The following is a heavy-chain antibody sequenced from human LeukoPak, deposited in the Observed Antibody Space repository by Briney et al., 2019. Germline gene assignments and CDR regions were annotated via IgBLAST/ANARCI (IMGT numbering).Heavy chain of an antibody. V-gene: IGHV3-11*04. Sequence: LTCAVYGGSFSGYYWSWIRQPPGKGLEWVSYISSSGSTIYYADSVKGRFTISRDNSKNTLYLQMNSLRAEDTAVYYCAKDSGPVLLWFGERGYYFDYWGQGTLVTVSS. CDR3: AKDSGPVLLWFGERGYYFDY. D-gene: IGHD3-10*01. J-gene: IGHJ4*02. CDR2: ISSSGSTI. CDR1: GGSFSGYY.